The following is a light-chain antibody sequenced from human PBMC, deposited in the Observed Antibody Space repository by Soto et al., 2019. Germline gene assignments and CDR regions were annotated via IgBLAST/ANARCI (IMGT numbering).Light chain of an antibody. CDR2: GAS. J-gene: IGKJ2*01. Sequence: DLQMTQAPSSLSAAVGDRVTITCRASQSIARFLTWYQQKPWEVPKLLIFGASYLRSGVPSMFSGSVSGTHFALTITSLQPEDFATYFCQQSHIAPYTFGQGTNL. CDR3: QQSHIAPYT. V-gene: IGKV1-39*01. CDR1: QSIARF.